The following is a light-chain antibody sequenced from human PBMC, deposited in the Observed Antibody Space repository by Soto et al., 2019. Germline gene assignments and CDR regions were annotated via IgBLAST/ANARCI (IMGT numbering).Light chain of an antibody. J-gene: IGKJ2*01. CDR2: GAS. Sequence: DIQMTQSPSTLSASVGDRVTLTCRASQSISTWLAWYHQKPGQAPQLLISGASSLESGVPSRFSGSGSGTEFSLAISSLQPDDFATYYCQQDNYYPYTFGEGTKLEIK. CDR3: QQDNYYPYT. V-gene: IGKV1-5*01. CDR1: QSISTW.